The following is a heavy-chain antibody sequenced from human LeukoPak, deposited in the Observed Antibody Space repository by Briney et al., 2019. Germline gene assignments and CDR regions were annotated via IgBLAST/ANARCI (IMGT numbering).Heavy chain of an antibody. Sequence: GGSLRLSCAASGFTFSSYAMHWVRQAPGKGLEWVAVISYDGSNKYCADSVKGRFTISRDNSKNTLYLQMNSLRAEDTAVYYCARDRGRYDFWSGYYNGDNYFEYWGQGTLVTVSS. CDR1: GFTFSSYA. V-gene: IGHV3-30*04. J-gene: IGHJ4*02. CDR3: ARDRGRYDFWSGYYNGDNYFEY. D-gene: IGHD3-3*01. CDR2: ISYDGSNK.